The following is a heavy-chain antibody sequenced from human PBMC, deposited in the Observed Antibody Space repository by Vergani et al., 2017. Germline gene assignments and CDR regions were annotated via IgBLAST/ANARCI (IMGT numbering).Heavy chain of an antibody. J-gene: IGHJ3*02. CDR1: GFTFSNAW. V-gene: IGHV3-33*08. D-gene: IGHD2-15*01. CDR3: ARAGGVGYCSGGSCYSDAFDI. Sequence: VQLVESGGGLVKPGGSLRLSCAASGFTFSNAWMSWVRQAPGKGLEWVAVIWYDGSNKYYADSVKGRFTISRDNSKNTLYLQMNSLRAEDTAVYYCARAGGVGYCSGGSCYSDAFDIWGQGTMVTVSS. CDR2: IWYDGSNK.